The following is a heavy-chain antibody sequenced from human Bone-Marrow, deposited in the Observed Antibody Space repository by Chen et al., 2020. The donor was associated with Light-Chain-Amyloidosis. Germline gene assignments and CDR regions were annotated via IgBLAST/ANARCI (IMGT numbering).Heavy chain of an antibody. Sequence: EVQLVESGGGLVQPGGSLKLSCAASGFPFSSHWMSWVRQAPGKGLEWVANIKEEGRQKYYVDSVKGQFTISRDNAKNSLYLQMNSLRAEDTAVYYCARDHSSGWYPYQDYWGQGTLVSVSS. J-gene: IGHJ4*02. D-gene: IGHD6-13*01. CDR1: GFPFSSHW. CDR3: ARDHSSGWYPYQDY. V-gene: IGHV3-7*03. CDR2: IKEEGRQK.